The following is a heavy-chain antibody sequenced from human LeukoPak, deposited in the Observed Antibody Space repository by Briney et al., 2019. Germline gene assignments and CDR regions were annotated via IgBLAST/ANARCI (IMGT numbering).Heavy chain of an antibody. J-gene: IGHJ4*02. CDR1: GFTFDDYA. D-gene: IGHD6-19*01. CDR3: AKDKLDAAVAGLFDY. V-gene: IGHV3-43*02. Sequence: GGSLRLSCAASGFTFDDYAMHWVRQAPGKGLGWVSLISGDGGSTYYADSVKGRFTISRDNSKNSLYLQMNSLRTEDTALYYCAKDKLDAAVAGLFDYWGQGTLVTVSS. CDR2: ISGDGGST.